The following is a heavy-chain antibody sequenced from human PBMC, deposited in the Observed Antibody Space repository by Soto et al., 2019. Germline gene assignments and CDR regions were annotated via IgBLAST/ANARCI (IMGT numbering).Heavy chain of an antibody. CDR2: ISAGGVGT. V-gene: IGHV3-23*01. Sequence: EVQVLESGGGLVQPGGSLRLSCAVSGLTFSTYAMSWVRQAPGKGLEWVSAISAGGVGTYYADSVKGRFTISRDNSKNTLFLEMNSLRADDTAVYYCAKKLSSNVPSFDYWGQGTLVTVSS. D-gene: IGHD3-10*02. J-gene: IGHJ4*02. CDR1: GLTFSTYA. CDR3: AKKLSSNVPSFDY.